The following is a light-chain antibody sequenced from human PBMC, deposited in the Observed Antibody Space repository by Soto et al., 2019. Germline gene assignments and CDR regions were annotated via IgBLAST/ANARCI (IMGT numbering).Light chain of an antibody. CDR1: QSIRDS. V-gene: IGKV3-15*01. J-gene: IGKJ1*01. Sequence: ETVMTQSPATLSVAPGERATLSCRASQSIRDSLSWYQQKPGQAPRLLIYGATTRATGIPARFSGSGSGTEFTLTISSLQSEDFPLYYCQQYDHWPRTFGQGTKVEVK. CDR3: QQYDHWPRT. CDR2: GAT.